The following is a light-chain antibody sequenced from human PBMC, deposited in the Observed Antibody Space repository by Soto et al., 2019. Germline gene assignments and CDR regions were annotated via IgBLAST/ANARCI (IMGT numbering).Light chain of an antibody. V-gene: IGKV2-30*02. CDR2: EVS. J-gene: IGKJ1*01. CDR1: QSLIHSDGSTY. Sequence: DVVMTQSPLSLPVTLGQPASISCRSSQSLIHSDGSTYLSWFQQRPGQSPRRLIYEVSDRDSGVPDRFSGSRSGTDFTLKISRVEAEDVGVYYCMQGTHWPWTFGQGTEVEIK. CDR3: MQGTHWPWT.